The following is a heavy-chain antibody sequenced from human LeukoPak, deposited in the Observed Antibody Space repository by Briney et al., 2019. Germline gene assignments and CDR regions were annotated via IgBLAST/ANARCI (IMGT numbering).Heavy chain of an antibody. V-gene: IGHV1-69*05. D-gene: IGHD3-9*01. CDR1: GGTFSSYA. J-gene: IGHJ5*02. CDR3: ARVLRYRDNWFDP. Sequence: SVKVSCKASGGTFSSYAISWVRQAPGQRLEWMGGIIPIFGTANYAQKFQGRVTITTDESTSTAYMELSSLRSEDTAVYYCARVLRYRDNWFDPWGQGTLVTVSS. CDR2: IIPIFGTA.